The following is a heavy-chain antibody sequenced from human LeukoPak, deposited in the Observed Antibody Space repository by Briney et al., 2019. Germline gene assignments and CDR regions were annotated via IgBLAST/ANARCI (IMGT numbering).Heavy chain of an antibody. CDR2: IYYSGST. CDR3: ARHRLVVPPNNWFDP. J-gene: IGHJ5*02. D-gene: IGHD2-2*01. Sequence: SETLSLTCTVSGGSISSSSYYWGWIRQPPGKGLEWIGSIYYSGSTYYNPSLKSRVTMSVDTSKNQFSLKLSSVTAADTAVYYCARHRLVVPPNNWFDPWGQGTLVTVSS. V-gene: IGHV4-39*01. CDR1: GGSISSSSYY.